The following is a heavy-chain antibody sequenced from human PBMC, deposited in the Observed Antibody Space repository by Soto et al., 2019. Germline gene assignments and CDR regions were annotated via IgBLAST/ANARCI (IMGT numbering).Heavy chain of an antibody. J-gene: IGHJ6*02. CDR3: ARGGGYSSSWYEIYYYGMDV. D-gene: IGHD6-13*01. CDR2: IYHSGST. Sequence: SETLSLTCTVSGYSISSGYYWGWIRQPPGKGLEWIGSIYHSGSTYYNPSLKSRLTISVDTAKNQFSLKLSSVTAADTAVYYCARGGGYSSSWYEIYYYGMDVWGQGTTVTVSS. V-gene: IGHV4-38-2*02. CDR1: GYSISSGYY.